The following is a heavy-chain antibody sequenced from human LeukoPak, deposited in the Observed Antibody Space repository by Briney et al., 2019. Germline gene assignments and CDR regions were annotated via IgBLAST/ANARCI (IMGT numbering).Heavy chain of an antibody. CDR1: GFTLSSYT. CDR2: INENSGLI. V-gene: IGHV3-48*01. CDR3: ARGMSSGSRYGFDP. J-gene: IGHJ5*02. Sequence: PGGSLRLSCAASGFTLSSYTMNWVRQAPGKGLEWISYINENSGLIYYADSVKGRFTIFRDNAKNSLYLQMNSLRAEDTAVYYCARGMSSGSRYGFDPWGQGTLVTVSS. D-gene: IGHD6-19*01.